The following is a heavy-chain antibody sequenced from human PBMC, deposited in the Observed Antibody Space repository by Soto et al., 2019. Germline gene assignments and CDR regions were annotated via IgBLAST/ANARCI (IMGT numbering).Heavy chain of an antibody. D-gene: IGHD1-26*01. CDR2: ISGSGGST. Sequence: GESLKISCAASGFTFSSYAMSWVRQAPGKGLEWVSAISGSGGSTYYADSVKCRFTISRDNSKNTLYLQINSLRAEDTSVYYFAKPLNSGSYDAFDIWGQGKMVTVSS. CDR3: AKPLNSGSYDAFDI. V-gene: IGHV3-23*01. CDR1: GFTFSSYA. J-gene: IGHJ3*02.